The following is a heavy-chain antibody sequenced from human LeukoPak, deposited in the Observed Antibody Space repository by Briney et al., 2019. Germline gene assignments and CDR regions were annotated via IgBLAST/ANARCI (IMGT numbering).Heavy chain of an antibody. CDR3: ANRGGVVVVAATGKGAFDI. CDR2: IKQGGGEK. D-gene: IGHD2-15*01. J-gene: IGHJ3*02. Sequence: AGGSLRLSCAASGFTISSYWMSWVREAPGKGLEWVANIKQGGGEKYYVDSVKGRFTISRDNAKDSMYLQMNSLRAEDTADYYCANRGGVVVVAATGKGAFDIWGQGTMVTVSS. CDR1: GFTISSYW. V-gene: IGHV3-7*01.